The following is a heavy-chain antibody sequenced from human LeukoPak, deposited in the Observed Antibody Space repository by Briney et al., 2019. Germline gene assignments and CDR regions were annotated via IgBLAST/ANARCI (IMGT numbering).Heavy chain of an antibody. CDR1: GGSFSGYY. J-gene: IGHJ6*02. CDR3: ARESPSQGYGMDV. V-gene: IGHV4-34*01. Sequence: SETLSLTCAAYGGSFSGYYWSWIRQPPGKGLEWIGEINHSGSTNYNPPLKSRVTISVDTSKNQFSLKLSSVTAADTAVYYCARESPSQGYGMDVWGQGTTVTVSS. CDR2: INHSGST.